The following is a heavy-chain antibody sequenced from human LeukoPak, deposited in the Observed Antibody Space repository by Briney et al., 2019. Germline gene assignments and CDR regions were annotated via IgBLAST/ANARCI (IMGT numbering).Heavy chain of an antibody. D-gene: IGHD3-22*01. CDR1: GGSISSTSSY. CDR2: IYYSGTT. V-gene: IGHV4-39*01. CDR3: ARYYYDSSGYYYPVDY. Sequence: SETLFLTCTVSGGSISSTSSYWGWIRQPPGKGLEWIGSIYYSGTTYYNPSLKSRVTISVDTSKNQFSLRLSSVTAADTAVYYCARYYYDSSGYYYPVDYWGQGTLVTVSS. J-gene: IGHJ4*02.